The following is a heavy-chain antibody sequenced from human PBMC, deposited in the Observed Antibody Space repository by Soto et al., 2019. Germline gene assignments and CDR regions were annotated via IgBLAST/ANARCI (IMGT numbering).Heavy chain of an antibody. D-gene: IGHD3-22*01. V-gene: IGHV3-23*01. Sequence: EVQLLESGGGLLQPGGALRLSCAASGFTFNTYVMTWVRQAPGKGLEWVSSSSGSAGSTFYADSVKGRFTVSRDTSKNTLYLQMNNLRADDTAEYYCARTFYSESGGYDYWGQGALVTVSS. CDR3: ARTFYSESGGYDY. CDR2: SSGSAGST. J-gene: IGHJ4*02. CDR1: GFTFNTYV.